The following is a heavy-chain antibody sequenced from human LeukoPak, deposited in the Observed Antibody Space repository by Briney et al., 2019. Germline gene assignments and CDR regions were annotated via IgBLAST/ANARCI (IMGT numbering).Heavy chain of an antibody. Sequence: PSETLSLTCTVSGASLSSSTYYWGWIRQPPGKGLEWIGTIYYSGSTSYNSSIKSRVTISIDTSKKEFSLKLRSMTAADTAVYYCARSGYCTTGSCYSILDYWGQGILVTVSS. CDR1: GASLSSSTYY. D-gene: IGHD2-15*01. CDR3: ARSGYCTTGSCYSILDY. CDR2: IYYSGST. V-gene: IGHV4-39*01. J-gene: IGHJ4*02.